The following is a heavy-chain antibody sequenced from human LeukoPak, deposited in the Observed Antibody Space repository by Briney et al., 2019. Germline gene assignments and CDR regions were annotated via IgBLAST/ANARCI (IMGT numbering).Heavy chain of an antibody. V-gene: IGHV4-59*01. CDR3: AKRGNWGFFDY. D-gene: IGHD7-27*01. CDR2: IYYSGST. CDR1: GGSISSYY. Sequence: SETLSLTCTVSGGSISSYYWSWIRQPPGKGLEWIGYIYYSGSTNYNPSLKSRVTISVDTSKNQFSLKLSSVTAADTAVYYCAKRGNWGFFDYWGQGTLVTVSS. J-gene: IGHJ4*02.